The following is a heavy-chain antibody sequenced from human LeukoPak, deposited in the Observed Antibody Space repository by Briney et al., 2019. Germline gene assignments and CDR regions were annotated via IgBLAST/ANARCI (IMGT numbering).Heavy chain of an antibody. V-gene: IGHV3-33*01. D-gene: IGHD2-2*03. J-gene: IGHJ6*03. CDR3: ATYLGYCTSSNCPYFYMDV. CDR1: GFTFSTYG. Sequence: GGSLRLSCAASGFTFSTYGMHWVRQAPGKGLEWVAVVWYDKSLKYYADSVKGRFTISRDNSKNTLFLQLNSLRAEDTAVYYCATYLGYCTSSNCPYFYMDVWGTGTTVIVSS. CDR2: VWYDKSLK.